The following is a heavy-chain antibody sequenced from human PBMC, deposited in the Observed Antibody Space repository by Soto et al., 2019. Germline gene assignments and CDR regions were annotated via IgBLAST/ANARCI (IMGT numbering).Heavy chain of an antibody. Sequence: PGGSLRLSCAASGFTFSNAWMSWVRQAPGKGLEWVGRIKSKTDGGTTDYAAPVKGRFTISRDDSKNTLYLQINILKTEDSAVYYCTPAAYSRLYYFDYWGQGTLVTVSS. V-gene: IGHV3-15*01. D-gene: IGHD6-13*01. CDR2: IKSKTDGGTT. J-gene: IGHJ4*02. CDR1: GFTFSNAW. CDR3: TPAAYSRLYYFDY.